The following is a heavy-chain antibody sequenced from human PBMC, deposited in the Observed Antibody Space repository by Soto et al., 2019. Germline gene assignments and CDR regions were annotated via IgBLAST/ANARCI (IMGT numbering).Heavy chain of an antibody. CDR3: AKALAARLATYYYYGMDV. CDR1: GFTFSSYG. J-gene: IGHJ6*02. CDR2: ISYDGSNK. D-gene: IGHD6-6*01. Sequence: PGGSLRLSCAASGFTFSSYGMHWVRQAPGKGLEWVAVISYDGSNKYYADSVKGRFTISRDNSKNTLYLQMNSLRAEDTAVYYCAKALAARLATYYYYGMDVWGQGTTVTISS. V-gene: IGHV3-30*18.